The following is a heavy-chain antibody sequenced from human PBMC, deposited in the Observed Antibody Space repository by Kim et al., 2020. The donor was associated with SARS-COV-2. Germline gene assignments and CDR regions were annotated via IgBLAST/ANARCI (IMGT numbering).Heavy chain of an antibody. D-gene: IGHD2-8*01. Sequence: YNHPLSSRVTISVCASKNQFSLKLRSVTAADTAVYYCARGGGDAIIHFDYWGQGTLVTVSS. V-gene: IGHV4-59*09. CDR3: ARGGGDAIIHFDY. J-gene: IGHJ4*02.